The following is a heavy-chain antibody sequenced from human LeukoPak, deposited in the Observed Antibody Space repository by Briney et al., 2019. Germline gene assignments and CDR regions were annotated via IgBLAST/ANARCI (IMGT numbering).Heavy chain of an antibody. V-gene: IGHV3-21*01. Sequence: GGSLRLSCAASGFTFSSYSMNWVRQAPGKGLEWVSSISSSSSYIYYADSVKGRFTISRDNAKNSLYLQMNSLRAEDTAVYYCARVASSFMVRGVCDYWGQGTLVTVSS. D-gene: IGHD3-10*01. CDR1: GFTFSSYS. CDR3: ARVASSFMVRGVCDY. CDR2: ISSSSSYI. J-gene: IGHJ4*02.